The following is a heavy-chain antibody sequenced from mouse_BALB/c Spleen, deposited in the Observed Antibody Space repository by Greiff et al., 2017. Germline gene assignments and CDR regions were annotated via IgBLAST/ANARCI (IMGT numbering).Heavy chain of an antibody. CDR2: ISTYYGDA. Sequence: VQLQQSGAELVRPGVSVKISCKGSGYTFTDYAMHWVKQSHAKSLEWIGVISTYYGDASYNQKFKGKATMTVDNSSSTAYMELARLTSEDSAIYYCARAGYGYFDYWGQGTTLTVSS. D-gene: IGHD3-1*01. V-gene: IGHV1S137*01. CDR1: GYTFTDYA. J-gene: IGHJ2*01. CDR3: ARAGYGYFDY.